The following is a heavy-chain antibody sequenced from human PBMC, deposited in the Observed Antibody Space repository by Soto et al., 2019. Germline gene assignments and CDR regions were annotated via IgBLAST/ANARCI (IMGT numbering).Heavy chain of an antibody. CDR2: IKSKTDGGTT. CDR1: GFTFSNAW. J-gene: IGHJ4*02. Sequence: GSLRLSCAASGFTFSNAWMSWVRQAPGKGLEWVGRIKSKTDGGTTDYAAPVKGRFTISRDDSKNTLYLQTNSLKTEDTAVYYCTTPPGEYYDSSGYNYWGQGTLVTVSS. CDR3: TTPPGEYYDSSGYNY. V-gene: IGHV3-15*01. D-gene: IGHD3-22*01.